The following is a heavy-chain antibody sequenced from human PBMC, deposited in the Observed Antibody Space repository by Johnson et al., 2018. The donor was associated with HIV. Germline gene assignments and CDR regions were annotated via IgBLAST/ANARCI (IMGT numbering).Heavy chain of an antibody. CDR2: INWNGAIT. V-gene: IGHV3-20*04. CDR1: GFTFDDYG. D-gene: IGHD6-19*01. J-gene: IGHJ3*02. Sequence: VQLVESGGGVVRPGGSLRLSCAASGFTFDDYGMSWVRQAPGKGLEWVSGINWNGAITAYADSVKGRFTISRDNAKNTLYLQMNSLRAEDTAVYYCARYSSGWQGLDAFDIWGQGTMVTVSS. CDR3: ARYSSGWQGLDAFDI.